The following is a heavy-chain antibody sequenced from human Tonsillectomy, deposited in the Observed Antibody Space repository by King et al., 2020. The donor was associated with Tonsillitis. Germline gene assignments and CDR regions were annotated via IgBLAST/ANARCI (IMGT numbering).Heavy chain of an antibody. CDR2: IYYSGST. Sequence: LQLQESGPGLVKPSETLSLTCTVSGGSISSSRYYWGWIRQPPGKGLEWIGSIYYSGSTYYNPSLKSRVTISVDTSKNQFSLKLSSVTAADTAVYYCATPPDYGDHPHTVMDVWGQGTTVTVSS. CDR3: ATPPDYGDHPHTVMDV. V-gene: IGHV4-39*01. J-gene: IGHJ6*02. CDR1: GGSISSSRYY. D-gene: IGHD4-17*01.